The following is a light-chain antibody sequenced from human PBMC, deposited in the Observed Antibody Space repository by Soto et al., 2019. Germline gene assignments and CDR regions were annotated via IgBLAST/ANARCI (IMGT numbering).Light chain of an antibody. V-gene: IGKV1-5*01. CDR3: QQYNSNSRLT. Sequence: DIQMTQSPSTLSASVGDRVTITCRASQSISSWLAWYQQKPGKAPKLLIYDASSLESGVPSRFSGSGSGTEFTLTISRLQPDDFATYYCQQYNSNSRLTVGGGTKVDSK. CDR2: DAS. CDR1: QSISSW. J-gene: IGKJ4*01.